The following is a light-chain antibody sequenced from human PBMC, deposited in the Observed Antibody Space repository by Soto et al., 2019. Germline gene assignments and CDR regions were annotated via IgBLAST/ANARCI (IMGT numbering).Light chain of an antibody. CDR2: AAS. V-gene: IGKV1-8*01. CDR3: QQYYSSPPMYT. CDR1: QGISSY. Sequence: AIRMTQSPSSLSASTGDRVTITCRASQGISSYLAWYQQKPGKAPKLLIYAASTLQSGVPSRFSGSGSGTDFTLTISRLQSEDFATYYCQQYYSSPPMYTFGQGTKLEIK. J-gene: IGKJ2*01.